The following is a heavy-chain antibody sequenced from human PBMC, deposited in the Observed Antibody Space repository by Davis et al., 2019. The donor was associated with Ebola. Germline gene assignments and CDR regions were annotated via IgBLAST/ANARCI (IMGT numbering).Heavy chain of an antibody. CDR2: ISSNGGST. CDR3: ARGWNYAYDY. J-gene: IGHJ4*02. CDR1: GFTFSSYA. D-gene: IGHD1-7*01. Sequence: GESLKISCAASGFTFSSYAMSWVRQAPGKGLEYVSAISSNGGSTFYANSVKGRFTISRDNSKNTLYLQMGSLRAEDMAVYYCARGWNYAYDYWGQGTLVTVSS. V-gene: IGHV3-64*01.